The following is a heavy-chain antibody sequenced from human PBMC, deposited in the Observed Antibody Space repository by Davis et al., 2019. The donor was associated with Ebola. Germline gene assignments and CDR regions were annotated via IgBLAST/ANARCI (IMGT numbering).Heavy chain of an antibody. CDR1: GFTFSSYG. CDR3: ARNNYYYYGMDV. V-gene: IGHV3-33*01. J-gene: IGHJ6*02. CDR2: IWYDGSNK. Sequence: LSLTCAASGFTFSSYGMHWVRQAPGKGLEWVAVIWYDGSNKYYADSVKGRFTISRDNSKNTLYLQMNSLRAEDTAVYYCARNNYYYYGMDVWGQGTTVTVSS.